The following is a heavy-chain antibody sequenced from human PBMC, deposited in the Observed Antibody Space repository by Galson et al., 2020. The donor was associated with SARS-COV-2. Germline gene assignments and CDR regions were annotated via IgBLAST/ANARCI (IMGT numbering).Heavy chain of an antibody. V-gene: IGHV1-18*01. CDR3: ARRDVDTAMVDFGYYGMDV. CDR2: ISAYNGNT. CDR1: GYTFTSYG. J-gene: IGHJ6*02. Sequence: ASVKVSCKASGYTFTSYGISWVRQAPGQGLEWMGWISAYNGNTNYAQKLQGRVTMTTDTSTSTAYMELRSLRSDDTAVYYCARRDVDTAMVDFGYYGMDVWGQGTTVTVSS. D-gene: IGHD5-18*01.